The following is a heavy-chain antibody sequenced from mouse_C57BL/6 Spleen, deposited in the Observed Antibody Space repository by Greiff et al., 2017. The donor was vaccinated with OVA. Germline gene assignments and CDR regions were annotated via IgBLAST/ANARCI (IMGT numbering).Heavy chain of an antibody. CDR3: ASRSGYYAMDY. Sequence: EVKFVESGAELVRPGSSVKMSCKTSGYTFTSYGINWVKQRPGQGLEWIGYINHGTGYTAYNEKFKGKATLTTDTSSSTAYMQLSSLTSEYSAIYVCASRSGYYAMDYWGQGTSVTVSS. J-gene: IGHJ4*01. D-gene: IGHD3-2*02. CDR1: GYTFTSYG. CDR2: INHGTGYT. V-gene: IGHV1-58*01.